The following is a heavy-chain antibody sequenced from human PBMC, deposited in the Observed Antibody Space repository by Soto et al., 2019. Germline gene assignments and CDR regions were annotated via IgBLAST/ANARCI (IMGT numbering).Heavy chain of an antibody. CDR2: INAGNGNT. CDR3: ARDHYYGSGSYNYCDY. CDR1: GYTFTSYT. D-gene: IGHD3-10*01. Sequence: QVQLVQSGAEVKKPGASVKVSCKASGYTFTSYTIHWVRQAPGQRLEWMGWINAGNGNTKYSQKFQGRVTITRDTSASTAYMELSSLRSEDTAVYYCARDHYYGSGSYNYCDYWGQGTLVTVSS. J-gene: IGHJ4*02. V-gene: IGHV1-3*01.